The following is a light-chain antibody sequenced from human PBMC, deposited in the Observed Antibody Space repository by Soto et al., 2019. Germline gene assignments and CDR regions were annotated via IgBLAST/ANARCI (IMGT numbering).Light chain of an antibody. V-gene: IGKV1-39*01. CDR2: ASS. Sequence: DIQMTQSPSSLSASVGDRVTISCRASQRISNYLNWYQQKLGEAPKLLIYASSTLQSGVPSRFSGSGSGTDFTLTISSLQPEDFAVYYCQQSYSTPLTFGGGTKVDI. CDR1: QRISNY. J-gene: IGKJ4*01. CDR3: QQSYSTPLT.